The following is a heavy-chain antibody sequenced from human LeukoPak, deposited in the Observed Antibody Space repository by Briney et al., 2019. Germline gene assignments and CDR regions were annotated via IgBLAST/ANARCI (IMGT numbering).Heavy chain of an antibody. J-gene: IGHJ4*02. CDR3: ARAYTWNDSPLDY. Sequence: PSETLSLTCTVSGGSIGSSSYYWGWIRQPPGKGLEWIGNIFYSGSTYYKSCLKSRVTISVDKSKNQFSLKLSSVTAADTAAYYCARAYTWNDSPLDYWGQGTLVTVSS. D-gene: IGHD1-1*01. CDR2: IFYSGST. CDR1: GGSIGSSSYY. V-gene: IGHV4-39*07.